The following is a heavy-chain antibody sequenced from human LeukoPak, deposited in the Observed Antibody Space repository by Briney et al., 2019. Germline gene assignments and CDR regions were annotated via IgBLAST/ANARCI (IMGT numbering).Heavy chain of an antibody. CDR1: GGSISSGGYY. V-gene: IGHV4-30-2*01. D-gene: IGHD4-11*01. CDR3: ARDGAKSNYEGY. CDR2: IYHSGST. J-gene: IGHJ4*02. Sequence: SQTLSLTCTVPGGSISSGGYYWSWIRQPPGKGLEWIGYIYHSGSTYYNPSLKSRVTISVDRSKNQFSLKLSSVTAADTAVYYCARDGAKSNYEGYWGQGTLVTVSS.